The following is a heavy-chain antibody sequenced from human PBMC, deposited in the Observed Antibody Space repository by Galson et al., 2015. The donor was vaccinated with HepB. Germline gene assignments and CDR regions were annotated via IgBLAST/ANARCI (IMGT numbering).Heavy chain of an antibody. CDR2: IYYSGST. CDR3: ARAYYDSSGYYPFDY. J-gene: IGHJ4*02. Sequence: LSLTCTVSGGSVSSGSYYWSWIRQPPGKGLEWIGYIYYSGSTNYNPSLKSRVTISVDTSKNQFSLKLSSVTAADTAVYYCARAYYDSSGYYPFDYWGQGTLVTVSS. D-gene: IGHD3-22*01. CDR1: GGSVSSGSYY. V-gene: IGHV4-61*01.